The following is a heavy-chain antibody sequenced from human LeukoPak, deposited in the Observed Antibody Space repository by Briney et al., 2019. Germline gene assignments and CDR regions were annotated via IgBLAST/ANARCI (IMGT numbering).Heavy chain of an antibody. CDR1: GYTFTSYG. J-gene: IGHJ4*02. CDR3: ARDRKTRGYYGSGSPFYFDY. D-gene: IGHD3-10*01. Sequence: ASVKVSCKASGYTFTSYGISWVRQAPGQGLEWMGWISAYNGNTNYAQKLQGRVTMTTDTSTSTAYMELRSLRSDDTAVYYCARDRKTRGYYGSGSPFYFDYWGQGTLVTVSS. V-gene: IGHV1-18*01. CDR2: ISAYNGNT.